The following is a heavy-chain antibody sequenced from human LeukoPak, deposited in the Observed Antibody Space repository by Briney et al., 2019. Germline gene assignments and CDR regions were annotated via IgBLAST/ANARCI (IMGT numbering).Heavy chain of an antibody. D-gene: IGHD3-9*01. V-gene: IGHV3-7*01. J-gene: IGHJ3*02. CDR2: IKQDGSEK. CDR3: ARIGLEYYDILTGYSHGAFDI. CDR1: GFTFSSYW. Sequence: GGSLRLSCAASGFTFSSYWMSWVRQAPGKGLEWVANIKQDGSEKYYVDSVKGRFTISRDNAKNSLYLQMNSLRAEDTAVYYCARIGLEYYDILTGYSHGAFDIWGQGTMVTVSS.